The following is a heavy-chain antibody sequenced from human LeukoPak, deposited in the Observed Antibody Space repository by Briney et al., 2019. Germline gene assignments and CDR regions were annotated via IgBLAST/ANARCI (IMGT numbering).Heavy chain of an antibody. Sequence: ASVKVSCKASGYTFTSYDINWVRQATAQGLEWMGWMNPNSGNTGYPRKFQGRVTMTRNTSISTAYMELSSLRSEDTAVYYCARGPSYYYGSGRYDDWGQGTLVTVSS. CDR3: ARGPSYYYGSGRYDD. V-gene: IGHV1-8*01. CDR1: GYTFTSYD. CDR2: MNPNSGNT. J-gene: IGHJ4*02. D-gene: IGHD3-10*01.